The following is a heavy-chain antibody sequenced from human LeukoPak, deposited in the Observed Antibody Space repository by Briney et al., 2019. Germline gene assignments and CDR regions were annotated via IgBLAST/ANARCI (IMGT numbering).Heavy chain of an antibody. CDR1: GFTFSDHG. CDR2: IWYDGSDK. V-gene: IGHV3-33*01. Sequence: GGSLRLSCAASGFTFSDHGMHWVRQAPGKGLEWVAVIWYDGSDKYYADSVKGRFTISRDNSKNTLYLQMNSLRAEDTAVYYCARDAVKGEKWVYYYYGMDVWGQGTTATVSS. D-gene: IGHD4-11*01. CDR3: ARDAVKGEKWVYYYYGMDV. J-gene: IGHJ6*02.